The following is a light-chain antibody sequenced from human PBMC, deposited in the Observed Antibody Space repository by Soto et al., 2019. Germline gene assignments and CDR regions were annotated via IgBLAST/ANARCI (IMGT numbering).Light chain of an antibody. CDR2: DVT. J-gene: IGLJ3*02. V-gene: IGLV2-14*03. CDR1: SSDIGAFNY. CDR3: SSYTNSNTWV. Sequence: QSALTQPASVSGSPGQSIAIFCTGTSSDIGAFNYVSWYQQHPGKAPKLLIYDVTNRPSGVSNRFSGSKSGNTASLTISGLQSEDEADYYFSSYTNSNTWVFGGGTKLTVL.